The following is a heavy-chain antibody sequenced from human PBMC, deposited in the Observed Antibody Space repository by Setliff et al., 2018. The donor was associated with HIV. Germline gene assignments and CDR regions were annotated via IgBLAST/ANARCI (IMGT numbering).Heavy chain of an antibody. D-gene: IGHD2-15*01. CDR1: GGTFSSYV. J-gene: IGHJ5*02. CDR2: IIPMYGVT. Sequence: SCKASGGTFSSYVISWVRQAPGQGPEWMGGIIPMYGVTNYAQKFQGRVTITTDESTSTAYMELSSLRSEDTAVYYCALPYCSGGNCWSSASLPPAGWFDPWGQGTLVTVSS. CDR3: ALPYCSGGNCWSSASLPPAGWFDP. V-gene: IGHV1-69*05.